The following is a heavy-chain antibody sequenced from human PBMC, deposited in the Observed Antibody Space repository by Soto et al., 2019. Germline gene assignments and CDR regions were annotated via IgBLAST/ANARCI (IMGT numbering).Heavy chain of an antibody. CDR1: GYNFAGYW. Sequence: PGESLKISCKGSGYNFAGYWIAWVRQMPGKGLELMGIIYPSDSDTRYRPSFQGQVTISADKSISTAYLQWSSLKASDTAMYYCARRTYSSGWAARDYYYGMDVWGQGTTVTVSS. J-gene: IGHJ6*02. CDR3: ARRTYSSGWAARDYYYGMDV. D-gene: IGHD6-19*01. CDR2: IYPSDSDT. V-gene: IGHV5-51*01.